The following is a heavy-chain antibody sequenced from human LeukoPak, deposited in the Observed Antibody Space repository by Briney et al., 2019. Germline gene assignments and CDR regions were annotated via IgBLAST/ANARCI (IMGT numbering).Heavy chain of an antibody. D-gene: IGHD3-3*01. V-gene: IGHV3-7*01. J-gene: IGHJ4*02. CDR3: ARESGIQRFLERVRPYTLDH. CDR2: IREDGNER. CDR1: GFIFNNYW. Sequence: GGSLRLSCEGSGFIFNNYWMSWVRQAPGKGLEWVASIREDGNERYSVDSVRGRFTISRDNAKKSVYLQMNGLRSEDTAVYYCARESGIQRFLERVRPYTLDHWGQGTLVTVSS.